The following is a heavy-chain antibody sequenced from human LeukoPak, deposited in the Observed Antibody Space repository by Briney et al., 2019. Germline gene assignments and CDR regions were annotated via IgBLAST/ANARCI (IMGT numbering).Heavy chain of an antibody. CDR1: GFTFSIYW. V-gene: IGHV3-74*01. Sequence: GGSLRLSCAGSGFTFSIYWMHWVRQAPEKGLVWVSRINSDGSSTSYADSVKGRFTISRDNAKNTVYLQMKSLRAEETAVYYCASHYYDRRGYYWGQGTLVTVSS. J-gene: IGHJ4*02. D-gene: IGHD3-22*01. CDR2: INSDGSST. CDR3: ASHYYDRRGYY.